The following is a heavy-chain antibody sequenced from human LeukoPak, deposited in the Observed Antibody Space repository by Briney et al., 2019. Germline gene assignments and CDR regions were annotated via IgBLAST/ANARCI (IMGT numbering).Heavy chain of an antibody. CDR1: GGSISSSSYY. CDR3: ARIMDGSGSYYIPPFDY. J-gene: IGHJ4*02. V-gene: IGHV4-39*01. Sequence: SETLSLTCTVSGGSISSSSYYWGWIRQPPGKGLEWIGSIYYSGSTYYNPSLKSRVTISVDTSKNQFSLKLSSVTAADTAVYYCARIMDGSGSYYIPPFDYWGQGTLVTVSS. CDR2: IYYSGST. D-gene: IGHD3-10*01.